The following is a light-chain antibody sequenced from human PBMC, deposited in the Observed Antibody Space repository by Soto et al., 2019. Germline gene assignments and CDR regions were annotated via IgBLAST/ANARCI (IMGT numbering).Light chain of an antibody. Sequence: DIQLTQSPSFLSASVGDRVTITCRASQGISSYLAWYQQKPGKAPKLLIYAASTLQSGVPSRFSGSGSGPEFTLTISSLQPEDVATYYCQQLNSYPITFGQGTRLEIK. CDR2: AAS. CDR3: QQLNSYPIT. CDR1: QGISSY. J-gene: IGKJ5*01. V-gene: IGKV1-9*01.